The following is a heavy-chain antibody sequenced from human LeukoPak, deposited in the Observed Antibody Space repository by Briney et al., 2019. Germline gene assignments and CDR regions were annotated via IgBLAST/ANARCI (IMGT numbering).Heavy chain of an antibody. CDR2: ISSSSSYI. J-gene: IGHJ6*02. V-gene: IGHV3-21*01. CDR3: ARDVAPRDYYYGMDV. Sequence: GGSLRLSCAASGFTFSSYSMNWVRQAPGKGLEWVSSISSSSSYIYYADSVKGRFTISRDNAKNSLYLQMNSLRAEDTAVYYCARDVAPRDYYYGMDVWGQGTTVTVSS. CDR1: GFTFSSYS.